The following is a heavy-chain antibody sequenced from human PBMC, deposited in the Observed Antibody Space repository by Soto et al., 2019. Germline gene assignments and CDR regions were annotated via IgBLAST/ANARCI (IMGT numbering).Heavy chain of an antibody. Sequence: EVQLVESGGDLVQPGGSLRLSCTASGFTFSSYEMNWVRQAPGKGLEWISYINSSGNPIYYSDSVRDRFTVSRDSAKNSLFLQMNSLRAEDTAVYYCAREEINCGGDCFSLWGQGTLVTVSS. J-gene: IGHJ4*02. CDR2: INSSGNPI. D-gene: IGHD2-21*02. CDR3: AREEINCGGDCFSL. CDR1: GFTFSSYE. V-gene: IGHV3-48*03.